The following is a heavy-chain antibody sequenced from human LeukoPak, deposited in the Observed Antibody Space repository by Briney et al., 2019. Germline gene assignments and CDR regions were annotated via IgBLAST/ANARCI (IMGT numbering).Heavy chain of an antibody. CDR2: ISYSSTYI. Sequence: GGSLRLSCAASGFTFSTYSMNWVRQAPGKGLEWVSSISYSSTYIYYADSVKGRFTISRDSAKNSLYLQMNSLRAEDTAVYYCARDRVVYGDSPNFDYWGQGTLVTVSS. CDR3: ARDRVVYGDSPNFDY. CDR1: GFTFSTYS. D-gene: IGHD4-17*01. V-gene: IGHV3-21*01. J-gene: IGHJ4*02.